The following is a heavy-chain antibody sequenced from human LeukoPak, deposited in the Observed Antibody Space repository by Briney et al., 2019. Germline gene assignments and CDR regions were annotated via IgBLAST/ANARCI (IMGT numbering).Heavy chain of an antibody. CDR2: IKSKSDGGTT. CDR1: GFTFSNAW. Sequence: GGSLRLSCAAPGFTFSNAWMSWVRQAPGKGLEWVGRIKSKSDGGTTDYAGPVKGRFTISRDDSKNTVYLQTNSLKPEDTAVYYCNTWPPEYCEGGNCHLFYWGQGTLVTVSS. CDR3: NTWPPEYCEGGNCHLFY. D-gene: IGHD2-15*01. V-gene: IGHV3-15*01. J-gene: IGHJ4*02.